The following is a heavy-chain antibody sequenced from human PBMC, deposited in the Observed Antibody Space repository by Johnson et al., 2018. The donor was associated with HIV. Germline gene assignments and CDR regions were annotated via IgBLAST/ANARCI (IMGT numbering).Heavy chain of an antibody. V-gene: IGHV3-20*04. Sequence: VQLVESGGGVVQPGGSLRLSCVASGFTFEDHGMSWVRQAPGMGLEWVAGFNWNGDTTSYADSVKGRFTISRDNAKNTMYLQMDGLRAEDTAFYYCALDPTTHSSRLTGDFGAFDIWGQGTTVTDSS. CDR2: FNWNGDTT. D-gene: IGHD7-27*01. CDR1: GFTFEDHG. J-gene: IGHJ3*02. CDR3: ALDPTTHSSRLTGDFGAFDI.